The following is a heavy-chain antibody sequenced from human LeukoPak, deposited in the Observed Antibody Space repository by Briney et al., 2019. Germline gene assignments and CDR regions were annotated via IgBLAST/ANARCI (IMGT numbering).Heavy chain of an antibody. V-gene: IGHV4-34*01. Sequence: PSETLSLTCAVYGGSFSGYYWSWLRQPPGKGLEWLGEINHSGSTNYNPSLKSRVTISVDTSKNQFSLKLSSVTAADTAVYYCARGQWLRALDYWGQGTLVTVSS. CDR3: ARGQWLRALDY. J-gene: IGHJ4*02. CDR1: GGSFSGYY. D-gene: IGHD5-12*01. CDR2: INHSGST.